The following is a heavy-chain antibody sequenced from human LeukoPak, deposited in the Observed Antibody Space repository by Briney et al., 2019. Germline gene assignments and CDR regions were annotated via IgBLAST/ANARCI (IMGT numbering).Heavy chain of an antibody. CDR1: GYTFTSYY. CDR3: ATEDYGVYVAEYFQH. CDR2: INPSGGST. Sequence: GASVKVSCKASGYTFTSYYMHWVRQAPGQGLEWMGIINPSGGSTSYAQKFQGRVTMTRDTSTSTVYMELSSLRSEDTAVYYCATEDYGVYVAEYFQHWGQGTLVTVSS. J-gene: IGHJ1*01. V-gene: IGHV1-46*01. D-gene: IGHD4-17*01.